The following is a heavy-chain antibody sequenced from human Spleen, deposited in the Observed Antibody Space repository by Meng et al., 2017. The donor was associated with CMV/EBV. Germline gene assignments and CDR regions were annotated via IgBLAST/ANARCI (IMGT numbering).Heavy chain of an antibody. CDR1: GFTFSSNN. J-gene: IGHJ6*02. D-gene: IGHD2-2*01. CDR3: ARDTSISLIYFHGLDI. CDR2: VSYGGLKT. Sequence: GESLKISCAASGFTFSSNNMHWVRQTAGKGPEWVAMVSYGGLKTLYADSVKGRFTASRDRSDRNMYLQMTGLTIEDTAVYYCARDTSISLIYFHGLDIWGQGTTVTVSS. V-gene: IGHV3-30-3*01.